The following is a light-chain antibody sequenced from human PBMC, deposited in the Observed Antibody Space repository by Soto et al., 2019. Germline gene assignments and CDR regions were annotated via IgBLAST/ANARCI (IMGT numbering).Light chain of an antibody. CDR2: DAS. CDR1: QSISSW. CDR3: QQYNNFWT. V-gene: IGKV1-5*01. Sequence: DIQMTQSPSALSASVGDRVTITCRASQSISSWLAWYQQKPGKAPRLLIYDASYLERGVPSRFSGSGSGTEFTLTISDLQPDDLATYYCQQYNNFWTFGPGTKADIK. J-gene: IGKJ1*01.